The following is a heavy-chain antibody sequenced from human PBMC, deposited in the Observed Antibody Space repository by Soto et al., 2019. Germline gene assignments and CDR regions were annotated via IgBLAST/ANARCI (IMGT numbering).Heavy chain of an antibody. V-gene: IGHV3-30-3*01. Sequence: VQLEESGGGVVQPGTSLRVSCAASGFSFSLCVMHWIRQAPGQGLEWVAGLSHDGNSQHYADSVKGRFTISRDNVKNMLYLQMDSLRPDDTAVYYCATEDVSSGRAGTFHNWGQGSLVTVSS. CDR1: GFSFSLCV. CDR2: LSHDGNSQ. D-gene: IGHD6-19*01. CDR3: ATEDVSSGRAGTFHN. J-gene: IGHJ1*01.